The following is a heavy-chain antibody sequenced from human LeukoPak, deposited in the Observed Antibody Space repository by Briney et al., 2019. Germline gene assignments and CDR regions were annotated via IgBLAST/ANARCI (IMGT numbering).Heavy chain of an antibody. CDR2: ISGSGGST. CDR1: GFTFSSYA. D-gene: IGHD1-14*01. J-gene: IGHJ4*02. Sequence: GGSLRLSCAASGFTFSSYAMSWVRQAPGKGLEWVSAISGSGGSTYYADSVKGRFTISRDNSKNTLYLQMNSLRAEDTAVYYCASVPTPRRNASYWGQGTLVTASS. V-gene: IGHV3-23*01. CDR3: ASVPTPRRNASY.